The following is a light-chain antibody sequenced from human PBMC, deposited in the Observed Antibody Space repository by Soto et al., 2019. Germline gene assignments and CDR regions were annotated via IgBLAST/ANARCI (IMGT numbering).Light chain of an antibody. CDR1: SSDVGSYNR. J-gene: IGLJ3*02. CDR2: EVN. V-gene: IGLV2-18*02. Sequence: QSALTQPPSVSGSPGQSVTISCTGTSSDVGSYNRVSWYQQPPGTAPKLMIYEVNNRPSGVPDRFSGSKSGNTASLTISGLQAEDEADYYCRSFTSSSTWVFGGGTKVTVL. CDR3: RSFTSSSTWV.